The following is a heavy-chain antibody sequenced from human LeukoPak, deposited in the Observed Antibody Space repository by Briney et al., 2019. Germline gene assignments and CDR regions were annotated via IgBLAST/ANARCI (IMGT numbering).Heavy chain of an antibody. Sequence: PSETLSLTCTVSGVSISSYYWSWLRQPPGKRLEWIGYVSNIETTNYNPSLKSRVTISVDTSKNQFSLRLNSVTAADTAVYYCARPPHYYDTSGYSVWGQGTLVTVSS. J-gene: IGHJ4*02. D-gene: IGHD3-22*01. V-gene: IGHV4-59*01. CDR2: VSNIETT. CDR3: ARPPHYYDTSGYSV. CDR1: GVSISSYY.